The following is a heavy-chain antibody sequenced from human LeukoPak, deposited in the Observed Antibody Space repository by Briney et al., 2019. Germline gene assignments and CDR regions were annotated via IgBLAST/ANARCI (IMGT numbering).Heavy chain of an antibody. CDR2: MNPNSGNT. Sequence: ASVKVSCKASGYTFTSYDINWVRQATEQGLEWMGWMNPNSGNTGYAQKFQGRVTITRNTSISTAYMELSSLRSEDTAVYYCARATTRGSYPYYFDYWGQGTLVTVSS. CDR1: GYTFTSYD. D-gene: IGHD1-26*01. J-gene: IGHJ4*02. CDR3: ARATTRGSYPYYFDY. V-gene: IGHV1-8*01.